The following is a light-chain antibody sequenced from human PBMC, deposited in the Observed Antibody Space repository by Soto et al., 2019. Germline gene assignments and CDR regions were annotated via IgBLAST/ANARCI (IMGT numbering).Light chain of an antibody. CDR2: AAS. CDR3: QQFGSSPGFT. CDR1: QSINNRY. J-gene: IGKJ3*01. Sequence: EIVLTQSPGTLSLSPGERATLSCRASQSINNRYLAWYQQKPGQAPGLLIYAASSRATGIPDRFSGSGSGTDSTLTISRLEPEDFAVYYCQQFGSSPGFTFGPGTKVDIK. V-gene: IGKV3-20*01.